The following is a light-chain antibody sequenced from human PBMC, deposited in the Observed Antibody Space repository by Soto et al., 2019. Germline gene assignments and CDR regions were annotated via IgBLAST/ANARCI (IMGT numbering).Light chain of an antibody. V-gene: IGLV2-8*01. Sequence: QSVLTQPPSASGSPGQSVTISCTGTSSDVGGYNYVSWYQQHPGKVPQLIIFDVYKRPSGVPDRFSGSKSGDTASLTVSGLQTEDEADYYCTSFAGLNNFVVFGGGTKRTVL. J-gene: IGLJ2*01. CDR2: DVY. CDR1: SSDVGGYNY. CDR3: TSFAGLNNFVV.